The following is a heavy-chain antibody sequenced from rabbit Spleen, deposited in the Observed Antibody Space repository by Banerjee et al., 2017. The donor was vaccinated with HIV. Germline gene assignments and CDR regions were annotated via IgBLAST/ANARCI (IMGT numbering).Heavy chain of an antibody. CDR2: INASIRSP. Sequence: EQLVESGGGLVKPEGSLKLSCTASGFSFSDKYVMCWVRQAPGKGLELIACINASIRSPVYAARAESGLTITRTSSTTVTIRMNSRTAADETTNFCAGDLSGVVDWYFYLWGQGTLVTVS. D-gene: IGHD2-1*01. CDR1: GFSFSDKYV. J-gene: IGHJ4*01. CDR3: AGDLSGVVDWYFYL. V-gene: IGHV1S45*01.